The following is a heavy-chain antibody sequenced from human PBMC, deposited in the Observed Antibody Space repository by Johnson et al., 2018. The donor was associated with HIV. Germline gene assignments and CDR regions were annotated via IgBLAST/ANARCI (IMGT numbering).Heavy chain of an antibody. CDR2: ISYDGSNK. J-gene: IGHJ3*02. D-gene: IGHD4-23*01. CDR1: GFTFSSYA. Sequence: QVQLVESGGGVVQPGRSLRLSCAASGFTFSSYAMHWVRQAPGKGLEWVAVISYDGSNKYYADSVKGRFTISRGNSKNTLYLQMNSLRAEDTAVYYCAKGYGGNGGAFDIWGQGTMVTVSS. V-gene: IGHV3-30-3*01. CDR3: AKGYGGNGGAFDI.